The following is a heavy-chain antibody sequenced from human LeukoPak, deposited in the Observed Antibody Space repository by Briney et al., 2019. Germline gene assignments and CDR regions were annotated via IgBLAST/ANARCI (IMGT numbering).Heavy chain of an antibody. V-gene: IGHV1-69*05. J-gene: IGHJ4*02. CDR1: GGTFSSYA. Sequence: ASVKVSCKASGGTFSSYAITWVRQGPGQGLEWMGRIIPIFGTANYAQKFQGRVTITTDESTSTAYMELSTLRSDDTAVYYCAGERPPGDSSNWFLEGYFDIWGQGTLVTVSS. CDR2: IIPIFGTA. D-gene: IGHD6-13*01. CDR3: AGERPPGDSSNWFLEGYFDI.